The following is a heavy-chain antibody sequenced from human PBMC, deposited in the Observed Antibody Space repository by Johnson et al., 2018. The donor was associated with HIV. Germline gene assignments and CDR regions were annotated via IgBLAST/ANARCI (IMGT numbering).Heavy chain of an antibody. CDR1: EFTFSSYA. CDR2: ISYDGSDK. D-gene: IGHD4-17*01. J-gene: IGHJ3*02. Sequence: QVQLVESGGDLVQPGRSLRLSCAACEFTFSSYAMHWVRQAPAKGLEWVAVISYDGSDKYYADSVKGRFTISRDSSKNTLYLQMNSLRAEDTALYYCARGRKTVTTVRPSAFDIWGQGTMVTVSS. CDR3: ARGRKTVTTVRPSAFDI. V-gene: IGHV3-30*04.